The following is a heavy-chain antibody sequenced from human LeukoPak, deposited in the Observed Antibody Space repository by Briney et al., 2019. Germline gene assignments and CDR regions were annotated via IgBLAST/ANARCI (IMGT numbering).Heavy chain of an antibody. CDR2: ISYDGSNK. V-gene: IGHV3-30*04. Sequence: GGSLRLSCAASVFTFSSYAMHWVRPAAGKGLDGVAVISYDGSNKYYADSVKGRFTISIDNSKNTLYLQMNSLRAEDTAVYYCARDVVVATTGGFDYWGQGTLVTVSS. CDR3: ARDVVVATTGGFDY. J-gene: IGHJ4*02. D-gene: IGHD2-15*01. CDR1: VFTFSSYA.